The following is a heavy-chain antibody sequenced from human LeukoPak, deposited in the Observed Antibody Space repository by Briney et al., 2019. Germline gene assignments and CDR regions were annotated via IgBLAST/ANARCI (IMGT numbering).Heavy chain of an antibody. Sequence: SETLSLTCTVSGGSIRSSSYYWGWIRQPPGKGLEWIGSIYYSGTTYYNPSLKSRVTISVDTSKNQFSLKLSSVTAADTAVYYCARRGYSYGTFDYWGQGTLVTVSS. CDR1: GGSIRSSSYY. D-gene: IGHD5-18*01. J-gene: IGHJ4*02. V-gene: IGHV4-39*01. CDR3: ARRGYSYGTFDY. CDR2: IYYSGTT.